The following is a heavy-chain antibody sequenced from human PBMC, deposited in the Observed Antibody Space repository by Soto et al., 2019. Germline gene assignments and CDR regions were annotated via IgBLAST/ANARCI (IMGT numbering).Heavy chain of an antibody. D-gene: IGHD2-2*02. CDR1: EFTFSKFD. Sequence: PVGSLRLSCAASEFTFSKFDMHWVRQAPGKGLEWVAVISYDGNKKYYADSVKGRFSISRDNPNNTLSLQINSLRVEDTAVYYCAREGAVPAAIAHYYYGMDVCGQRTTVTVSS. J-gene: IGHJ6*02. CDR2: ISYDGNKK. V-gene: IGHV3-30-3*01. CDR3: AREGAVPAAIAHYYYGMDV.